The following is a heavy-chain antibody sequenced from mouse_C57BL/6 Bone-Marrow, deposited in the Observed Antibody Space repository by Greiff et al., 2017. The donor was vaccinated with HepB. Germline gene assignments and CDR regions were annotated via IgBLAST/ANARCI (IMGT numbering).Heavy chain of an antibody. CDR2: IYPGDGDT. J-gene: IGHJ1*03. CDR1: GYAFSSSW. D-gene: IGHD2-3*01. CDR3: AIEVGDGYYEDWYFDV. Sequence: VKLMESGPELVKPGASVKISCKASGYAFSSSWMNWVKQRPGKGLEWIGRIYPGDGDTNYNGKFKGKATLTADKSSSTAYMQLSSLTSEDSAVYFCAIEVGDGYYEDWYFDVWGTGTTVTVSS. V-gene: IGHV1-82*01.